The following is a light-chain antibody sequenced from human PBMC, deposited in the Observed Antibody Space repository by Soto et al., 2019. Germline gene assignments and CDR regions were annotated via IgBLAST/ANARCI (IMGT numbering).Light chain of an antibody. Sequence: EIVLTQSPGTLSLSPGERSTLSCRASQSVSSNLAWYQQKPGQAPRLLIYGASTRATGIPDRFSGSGSGTDFTLTISRLEPEDFAVYYCQQYGSSFGQGTRLEIK. CDR3: QQYGSS. CDR2: GAS. CDR1: QSVSSN. J-gene: IGKJ5*01. V-gene: IGKV3-20*01.